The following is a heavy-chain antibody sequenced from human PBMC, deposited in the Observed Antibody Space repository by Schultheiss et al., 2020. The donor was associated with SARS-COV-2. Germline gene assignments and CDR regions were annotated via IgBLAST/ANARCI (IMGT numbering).Heavy chain of an antibody. CDR1: GGTFSSYA. CDR2: IIPIFGTA. V-gene: IGHV1-69*05. Sequence: SVKVSCKASGGTFSSYAISWVRQAPGQGLEWMGGIIPIFGTANYAQKLQGRVTMTTDTSTSTAYMELRSLRSDDTAVYYCARGAVGATLVDYWGQGTLVTVSS. CDR3: ARGAVGATLVDY. J-gene: IGHJ4*02. D-gene: IGHD1-26*01.